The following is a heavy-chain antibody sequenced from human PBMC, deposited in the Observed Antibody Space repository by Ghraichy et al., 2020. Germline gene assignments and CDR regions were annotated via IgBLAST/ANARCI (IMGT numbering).Heavy chain of an antibody. Sequence: SQTLSLTCAVYGGSFSGYYWSWIRQPPGKGLEWIGEINHSGSTNYNPSLKSRVTISVDTSKNQFSLKLSSVTAADTAVYYCASHGPRYCSGGSCYSKVGNAYYFDYWGQGTLVTVSS. J-gene: IGHJ4*02. CDR2: INHSGST. V-gene: IGHV4-34*01. D-gene: IGHD2-15*01. CDR1: GGSFSGYY. CDR3: ASHGPRYCSGGSCYSKVGNAYYFDY.